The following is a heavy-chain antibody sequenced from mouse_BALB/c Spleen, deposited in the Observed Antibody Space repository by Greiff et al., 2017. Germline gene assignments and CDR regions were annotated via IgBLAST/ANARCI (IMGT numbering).Heavy chain of an antibody. CDR1: GYSFTSGYF. D-gene: IGHD2-4*01. J-gene: IGHJ2*01. V-gene: IGHV3-6*02. CDR2: ISYDGSN. Sequence: EVQLEQSGPGLVKPSQSLSLTCSVTGYSFTSGYFWNVIRQLPGNKLEWMGYISYDGSNNYNPSLKNRISITRDTSKNQFFLKLNSVTTEDTATYCCAATVIKAFDYWGQGTTLTVSS. CDR3: AATVIKAFDY.